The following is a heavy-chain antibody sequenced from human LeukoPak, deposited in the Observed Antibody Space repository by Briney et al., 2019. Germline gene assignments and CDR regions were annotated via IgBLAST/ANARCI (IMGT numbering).Heavy chain of an antibody. Sequence: PGGSLRLSCAASGFTFSSYAMSWVRQAPGRGLEWVSAISGSGGSTYYADSVKGRFTISRDNSKNTLYLQMNSLRAEDTAVYYCASHSSSWSCIDYWGQGTLVTVSS. V-gene: IGHV3-23*01. CDR1: GFTFSSYA. CDR3: ASHSSSWSCIDY. CDR2: ISGSGGST. D-gene: IGHD6-13*01. J-gene: IGHJ4*02.